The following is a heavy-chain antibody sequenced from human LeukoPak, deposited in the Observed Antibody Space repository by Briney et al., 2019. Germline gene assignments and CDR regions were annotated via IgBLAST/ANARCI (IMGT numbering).Heavy chain of an antibody. J-gene: IGHJ4*01. CDR3: ARGGKRCYYYLDY. CDR1: GSTFSSYS. V-gene: IGHV3-21*01. Sequence: PGGSLRLSCAASGSTFSSYSMNWVRQAPGKGLEWVSSISSSSYIYYADSVKGRFTISRDNAKNSLYLQMNSLRAEDTAVYYWARGGKRCYYYLDYLGQGTLGTGSS. CDR2: ISSSSYI. D-gene: IGHD3-22*01.